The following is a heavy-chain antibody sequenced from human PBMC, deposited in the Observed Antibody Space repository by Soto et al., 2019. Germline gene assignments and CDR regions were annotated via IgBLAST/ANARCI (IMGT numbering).Heavy chain of an antibody. V-gene: IGHV1-69*11. J-gene: IGHJ6*02. D-gene: IGHD5-18*01. Sequence: ASVKVSCKASGGTFSRSGFHWVRQAPGQGLEWMGMIVPSVDTTNYAQKFQARVTISADQFTSTVYMELRSLRSEDTAVYYCARCPQPPDTADPYAVDVWRQGTRVTVSS. CDR2: IVPSVDTT. CDR3: ARCPQPPDTADPYAVDV. CDR1: GGTFSRSG.